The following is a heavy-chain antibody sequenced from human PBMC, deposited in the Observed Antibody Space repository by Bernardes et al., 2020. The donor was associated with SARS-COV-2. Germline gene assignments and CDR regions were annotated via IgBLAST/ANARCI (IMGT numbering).Heavy chain of an antibody. V-gene: IGHV3-30*18. CDR3: AKAIATMGYYIDN. D-gene: IGHD2-21*01. Sequence: GGSRRLSCASTGFSFSSYCMHWVLPAPGKGLEWVTLISDDGNKKRYADSVQGRFTISRDNSKKTVYLQMNNLRNEDTAVYYCAKAIATMGYYIDNWGQGTLVSVSS. CDR2: ISDDGNKK. CDR1: GFSFSSYC. J-gene: IGHJ4*02.